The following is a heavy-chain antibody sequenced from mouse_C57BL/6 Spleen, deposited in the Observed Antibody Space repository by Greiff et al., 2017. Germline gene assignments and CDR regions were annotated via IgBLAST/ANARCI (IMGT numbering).Heavy chain of an antibody. V-gene: IGHV1-52*01. CDR1: GYTFTSYW. CDR2: IDPSDSET. Sequence: QVQLKQPGAELVRPGSSVKLSCKASGYTFTSYWMHWVKQRPIQGLEWIGNIDPSDSETHYNQKFKDKATLTVDKSSSTAYMQLSSLTSEDSAVYFCARGAIITYYFDYWGQGTTLTVSS. J-gene: IGHJ2*01. D-gene: IGHD2-4*01. CDR3: ARGAIITYYFDY.